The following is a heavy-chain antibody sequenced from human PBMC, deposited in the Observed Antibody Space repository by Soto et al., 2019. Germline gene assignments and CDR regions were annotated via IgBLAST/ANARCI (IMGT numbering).Heavy chain of an antibody. Sequence: PGGSLSLSCAASGFTFSSYAMSWVRQGPGKGLEWVSAISGSGGITYYADSVKGRFTISRDNSKNTLYLQMNSLRAEDTAVYYRAKVAVAGTPRRNYFDYWGQGTLVTVSS. CDR3: AKVAVAGTPRRNYFDY. CDR2: ISGSGGIT. V-gene: IGHV3-23*01. CDR1: GFTFSSYA. J-gene: IGHJ4*02. D-gene: IGHD6-19*01.